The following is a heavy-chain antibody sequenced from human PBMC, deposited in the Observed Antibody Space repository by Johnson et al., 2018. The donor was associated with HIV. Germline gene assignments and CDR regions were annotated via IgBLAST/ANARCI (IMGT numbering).Heavy chain of an antibody. J-gene: IGHJ3*02. CDR3: AITSRTDAFDI. V-gene: IGHV3-30*03. CDR1: GFTFTNYA. Sequence: QVQLVESGGGVVQPGRSMRLSCAASGFTFTNYAMHWVRQAPGKGLEWVAVISYDGTNKYSADSVKGRFTISRDSSKNTLYLQMNSLRAEDTAVYYCAITSRTDAFDIGGQGTMVTVSS. CDR2: ISYDGTNK. D-gene: IGHD1-1*01.